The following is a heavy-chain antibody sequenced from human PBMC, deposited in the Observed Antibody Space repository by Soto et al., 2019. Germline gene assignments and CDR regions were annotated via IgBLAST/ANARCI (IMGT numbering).Heavy chain of an antibody. CDR2: IYYSGST. D-gene: IGHD3-16*02. V-gene: IGHV4-31*03. CDR1: GGSISSGGYY. Sequence: KTSETLSLTCTVSGGSISSGGYYWSWIRQHPGKGLEWIGYIYYSGSTYYNPSLKSRVTISVDTSKNQLSLKLSSVTAADTAVYYCARVKEYWGSYRLYYFDYWGQGTLVTVSS. J-gene: IGHJ4*02. CDR3: ARVKEYWGSYRLYYFDY.